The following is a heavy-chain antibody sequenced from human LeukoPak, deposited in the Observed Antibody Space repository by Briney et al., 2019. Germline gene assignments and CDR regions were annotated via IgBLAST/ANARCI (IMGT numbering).Heavy chain of an antibody. D-gene: IGHD1-1*01. J-gene: IGHJ4*02. CDR3: ARHLSTTGALGIDY. CDR1: GGSISSSSYY. V-gene: IGHV4-39*01. CDR2: IDYSGTT. Sequence: KSSETLSLTCSVSGGSISSSSYYWAWIRQPPGKGLQWIGSIDYSGTTYDNPSVKSRVTISLDTSKNQFSLKLSSVTAADTAVYYCARHLSTTGALGIDYWGQGTLVTVSS.